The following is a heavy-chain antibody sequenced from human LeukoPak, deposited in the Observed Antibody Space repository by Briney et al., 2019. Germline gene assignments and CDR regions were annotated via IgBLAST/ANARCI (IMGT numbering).Heavy chain of an antibody. Sequence: PGGSLRLSCAASGFTLSSHEMIWVRQAPGRGLEWVSYISSSGSTIYYADSVKGRFTISRDNAKNSLHLQMTSLRAKDTAVYYCAREEQQLADYCGQGTLVTVSS. J-gene: IGHJ4*02. CDR3: AREEQQLADY. CDR1: GFTLSSHE. CDR2: ISSSGSTI. V-gene: IGHV3-48*03. D-gene: IGHD6-13*01.